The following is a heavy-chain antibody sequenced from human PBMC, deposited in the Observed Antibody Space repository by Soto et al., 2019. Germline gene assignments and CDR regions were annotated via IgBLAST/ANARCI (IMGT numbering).Heavy chain of an antibody. CDR1: GFTFSAYA. V-gene: IGHV4-34*01. CDR3: ARGAKEQWLSPFDY. CDR2: INHSGNT. Sequence: VQLLESGGGLVHPGGSLRLSCAASGFTFSAYAMSWVRQAPGKGLEWIGEINHSGNTNYNPSFKSRVTISVDTPKTQFSLKLSSVTAADTAIYYCARGAKEQWLSPFDYWGQGTLVTVSS. D-gene: IGHD6-19*01. J-gene: IGHJ4*02.